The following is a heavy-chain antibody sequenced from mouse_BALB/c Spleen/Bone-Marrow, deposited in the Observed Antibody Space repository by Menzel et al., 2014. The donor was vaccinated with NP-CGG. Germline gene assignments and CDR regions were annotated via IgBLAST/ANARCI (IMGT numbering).Heavy chain of an antibody. V-gene: IGHV2-9*02. CDR3: AREGRGSYGSSGYAMDY. J-gene: IGHJ4*01. CDR2: IWAGGSI. CDR1: ESSLSSYG. D-gene: IGHD1-1*01. Sequence: VMLVESGPGLVAPSQSLSITCTVSESSLSSYGVHWVRQPPGKGLEWLGAIWAGGSINYNSALMSRLSISKDNSKSRVFLKMKSLQNDDTAMYYCAREGRGSYGSSGYAMDYWGQGTSVTVSS.